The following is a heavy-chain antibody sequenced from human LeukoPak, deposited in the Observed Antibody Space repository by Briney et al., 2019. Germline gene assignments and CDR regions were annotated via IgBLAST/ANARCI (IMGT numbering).Heavy chain of an antibody. V-gene: IGHV3-30*18. D-gene: IGHD2-2*01. Sequence: GGSLRLSCAASGFTFSSYGMHCVRQAPGKGLEWAAVISNDGSDKYYADSVKGRFTISRDNSKKTLYLQMNSLRAEDTAVYYCAKGLYCSSTSCLDYYYYGMDVWGQGTTVTVSS. CDR1: GFTFSSYG. J-gene: IGHJ6*02. CDR2: ISNDGSDK. CDR3: AKGLYCSSTSCLDYYYYGMDV.